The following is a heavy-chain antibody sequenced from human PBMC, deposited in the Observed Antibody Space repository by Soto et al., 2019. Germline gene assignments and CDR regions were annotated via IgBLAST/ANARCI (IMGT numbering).Heavy chain of an antibody. CDR3: VIEIAIRL. CDR1: GFTFTSYW. V-gene: IGHV3-7*01. D-gene: IGHD2-21*01. CDR2: ITKDGSEK. Sequence: EVQVVESGGGLGQPGGSLRLSCAASGFTFTSYWMTWVRQAPGRGLEWVANITKDGSEKYYVDSVKGRFTISRDNAKSSLYLQMNCLRADDTAVYYCVIEIAIRLWGKGTTVIVSS. J-gene: IGHJ6*04.